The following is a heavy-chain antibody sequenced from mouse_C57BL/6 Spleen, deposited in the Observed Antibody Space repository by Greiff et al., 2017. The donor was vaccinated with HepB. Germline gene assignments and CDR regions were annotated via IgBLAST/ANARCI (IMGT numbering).Heavy chain of an antibody. V-gene: IGHV1-53*01. CDR3: ARRDYYGSSFYAMDY. CDR2: INPSDGGT. CDR1: GYTFTSYW. Sequence: QVQLKQPGTELVKPGASVKLSCKASGYTFTSYWMHWVKQRPGQGLEWIGNINPSDGGTNYNEKFKSKATLTVDKSSSTAYMQLSSLTSEDSAVYYCARRDYYGSSFYAMDYWGQGTSVTVSS. J-gene: IGHJ4*01. D-gene: IGHD1-1*01.